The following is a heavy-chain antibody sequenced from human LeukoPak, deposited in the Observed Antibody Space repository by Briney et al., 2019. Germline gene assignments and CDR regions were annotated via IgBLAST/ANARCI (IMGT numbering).Heavy chain of an antibody. CDR3: ARGDSSTYPYNWFNP. CDR1: GITFSSYA. CDR2: ISSNGGST. Sequence: GGSLRLSCAASGITFSSYAMHWVREAPGKGLEYVSAISSNGGSTYYANSVKGRFTISRDNSKNTLYLQMGSPRAEDMAVYYCARGDSSTYPYNWFNPWGQGTLVTVSS. V-gene: IGHV3-64*01. J-gene: IGHJ5*02. D-gene: IGHD2-21*01.